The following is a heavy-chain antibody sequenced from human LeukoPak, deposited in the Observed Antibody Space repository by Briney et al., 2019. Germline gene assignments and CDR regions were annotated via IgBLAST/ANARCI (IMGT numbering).Heavy chain of an antibody. J-gene: IGHJ6*02. CDR1: GGSFSGYY. D-gene: IGHD6-13*01. Sequence: DPSETLSLTCAVYGGSFSGYYWSWIRQPPGKGLEWIGEINHSGSTNYNPSLKSRVTISVDTSKNQFSLKLSSVTAADTAVYYCARGPRIAAAGQNYYYYGVDVWGQGTTVTVSS. CDR2: INHSGST. CDR3: ARGPRIAAAGQNYYYYGVDV. V-gene: IGHV4-34*01.